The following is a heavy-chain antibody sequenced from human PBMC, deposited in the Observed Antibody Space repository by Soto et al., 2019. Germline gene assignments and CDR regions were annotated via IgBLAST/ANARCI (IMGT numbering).Heavy chain of an antibody. J-gene: IGHJ4*02. V-gene: IGHV5-51*01. CDR2: ISPGDSET. CDR1: GYTFTSYW. D-gene: IGHD3-3*01. Sequence: EVQLVPSGAEIKKPGESLKISCQASGYTFTSYWIGWVRQKPGKGLEWMGIISPGDSETLYSPSFQGQVSISADTSITTAYLQWNNLQASDTAMYYCARLNAVFGVGVNWGQGTLVTVSS. CDR3: ARLNAVFGVGVN.